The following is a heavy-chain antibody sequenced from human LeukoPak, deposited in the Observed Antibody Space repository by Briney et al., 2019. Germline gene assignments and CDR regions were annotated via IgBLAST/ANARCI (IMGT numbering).Heavy chain of an antibody. D-gene: IGHD2-2*01. J-gene: IGHJ5*02. CDR2: INPNSGGT. CDR3: ARGDVVVPAAISRGP. V-gene: IGHV1-2*02. Sequence: GASVKVSCKASGYTFTGYYMHWVRQAPGQGLEWMGWINPNSGGTNYAQKFQGRVTMTRDTSISTAYMELSRLRSDDTAVYYCARGDVVVPAAISRGPWGQGTLVTVSS. CDR1: GYTFTGYY.